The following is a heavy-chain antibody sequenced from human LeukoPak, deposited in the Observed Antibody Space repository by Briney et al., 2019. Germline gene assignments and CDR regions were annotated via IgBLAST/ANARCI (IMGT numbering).Heavy chain of an antibody. Sequence: ASVKVSCKASGYTFTDYYIHWVRQAPGQGLEWMGWINPNSGGTNYAQKFQGRITLTRDTSISTAYMELSRLRSDDTAVYYCARFSYGNALATHFDYWGQGTLVTVSS. CDR1: GYTFTDYY. CDR2: INPNSGGT. D-gene: IGHD4-11*01. CDR3: ARFSYGNALATHFDY. J-gene: IGHJ4*02. V-gene: IGHV1-2*02.